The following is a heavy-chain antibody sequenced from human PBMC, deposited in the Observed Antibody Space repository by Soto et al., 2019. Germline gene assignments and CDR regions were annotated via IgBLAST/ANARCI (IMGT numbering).Heavy chain of an antibody. V-gene: IGHV1-69*02. CDR2: IIPILGIA. D-gene: IGHD5-12*01. CDR3: ALGNSGYDLEYFQH. CDR1: GGTFNSYT. J-gene: IGHJ1*01. Sequence: SVKVSCKDSGGTFNSYTISWVRQAHGQGLEWMGRIIPILGIANYAQKFQGRVTITADKSTSTAYMELSSLRSEDTAVYYCALGNSGYDLEYFQHWGQGTLVTVSS.